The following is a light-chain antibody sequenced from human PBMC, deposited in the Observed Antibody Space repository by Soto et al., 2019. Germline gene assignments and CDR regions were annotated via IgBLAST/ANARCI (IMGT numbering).Light chain of an antibody. CDR1: SSDVGNYNY. CDR2: DVS. J-gene: IGLJ1*01. CDR3: SSYTSSTTLYV. V-gene: IGLV2-14*03. Sequence: QSALTQPASVSGCPGQSITISCTGASSDVGNYNYVSWYQQHPGKAPKLIIYDVSNRPSGVSNRFSGSKSGNTASLTISGLQAEDEADYYYSSYTSSTTLYVFGTGTKVTVL.